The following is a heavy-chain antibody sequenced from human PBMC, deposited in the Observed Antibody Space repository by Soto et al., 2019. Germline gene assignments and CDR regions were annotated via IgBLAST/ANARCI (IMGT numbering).Heavy chain of an antibody. J-gene: IGHJ1*01. CDR2: ISYSGSP. CDR3: ARAWVF. V-gene: IGHV4-30-4*01. Sequence: PSETLSLTCTVSGVSVSRDYQWIWIRQPPGKGLEWIGHISYSGSPYYHPSLRSRLSISVDTSKNQFSLKVKSVTAADTAVYYCARAWVFWGQGTLVTVSS. CDR1: GVSVSRDYQ.